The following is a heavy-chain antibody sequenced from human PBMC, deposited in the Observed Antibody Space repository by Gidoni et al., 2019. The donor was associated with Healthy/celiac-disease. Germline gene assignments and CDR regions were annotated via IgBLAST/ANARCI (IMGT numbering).Heavy chain of an antibody. Sequence: QVQLVQSGAEVKKPGASVKVSCKASGYTFTSYYMHWVRQAPGQGLEWMGIINPSGGSTSYAQKFQCRVTMTRDTSTSTVYMELSSLRSEDTAVYYCARDRGYCSGGSCYPGNWFDPWGQGTLVTVSS. V-gene: IGHV1-46*01. D-gene: IGHD2-15*01. CDR1: GYTFTSYY. CDR2: INPSGGST. CDR3: ARDRGYCSGGSCYPGNWFDP. J-gene: IGHJ5*02.